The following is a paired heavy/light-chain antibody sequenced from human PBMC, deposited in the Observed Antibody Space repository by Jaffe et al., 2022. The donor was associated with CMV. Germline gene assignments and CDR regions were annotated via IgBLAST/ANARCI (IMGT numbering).Light chain of an antibody. CDR1: QGISSW. CDR2: KAN. J-gene: IGKJ1*01. V-gene: IGKV1-5*03. CDR3: QQYNSYPWT. Sequence: DIQMTQSPSTLAASVGDRVTITCRASQGISSWLAWYQQKAGKVPKLLIYKANTLESGVPSRFSGSGSGTEFTLTINTLQPDDVATYYCQQYNSYPWTFGQGTKVEIK.
Heavy chain of an antibody. Sequence: QVQLVESGGGVVQPGRSLRLSCAAYGFIFSTYGMHWVRQAPGKGLEWVAVIWYDGSNKFYADSVKGRFTISRDNSKNTLYLQMNSLRAGDTAVYYCLRDFDDYDDSVHWGQGTLVTVSS. CDR1: GFIFSTYG. CDR3: LRDFDDYDDSVH. J-gene: IGHJ4*02. V-gene: IGHV3-33*01. D-gene: IGHD4-17*01. CDR2: IWYDGSNK.